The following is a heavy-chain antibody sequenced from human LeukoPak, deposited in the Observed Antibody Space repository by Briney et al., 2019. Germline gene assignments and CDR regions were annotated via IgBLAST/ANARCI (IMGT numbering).Heavy chain of an antibody. J-gene: IGHJ4*02. CDR1: SGSITNYY. CDR2: IYYSGNT. CDR3: ARGALLWFGDRMEYYFDY. V-gene: IGHV4-59*01. Sequence: PSETLPLTCTVSSGSITNYYWSWIRQPPGKGLEWIGFIYYSGNTNYNPSLKSRVTISVDTSKNQFSLKLSSMTAADTAVYYCARGALLWFGDRMEYYFDYWGQGTLLTVSS. D-gene: IGHD3-10*01.